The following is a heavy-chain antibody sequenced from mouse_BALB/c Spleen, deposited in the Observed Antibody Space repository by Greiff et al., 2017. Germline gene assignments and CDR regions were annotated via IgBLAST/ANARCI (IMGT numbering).Heavy chain of an antibody. CDR1: GYTFTSYV. CDR3: ARPQTARATYAMDH. J-gene: IGHJ4*01. V-gene: IGHV1-14*01. CDR2: INPYNDGT. Sequence: EVQLQQSGPELVKPGASVKMSCKASGYTFTSYVMHWVKQKPGQGLEWIGYINPYNDGTKYNEKFKGKATLTSDKSSSTAYMELSSLTSEDSAVYYCARPQTARATYAMDHWGQGTSVTVSS. D-gene: IGHD3-2*01.